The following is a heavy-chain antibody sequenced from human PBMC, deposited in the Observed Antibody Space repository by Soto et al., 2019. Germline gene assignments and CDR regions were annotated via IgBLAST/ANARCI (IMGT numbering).Heavy chain of an antibody. D-gene: IGHD3-3*02. CDR3: AIGCISLAPESLDI. CDR1: VYIFTNNW. CDR2: IYPDDSDT. J-gene: IGHJ3*02. Sequence: GESLKISCKGSVYIFTNNWIGWVRQMPGKGLEWMGIIYPDDSDTRYSPSFQGQVTISADKCISAAYLQWSSLKASDTAMYYCAIGCISLAPESLDIGGQASMVTISS. V-gene: IGHV5-51*01.